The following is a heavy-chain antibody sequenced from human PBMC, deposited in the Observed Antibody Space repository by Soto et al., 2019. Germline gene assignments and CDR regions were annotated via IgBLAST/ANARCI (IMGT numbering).Heavy chain of an antibody. Sequence: QVQLVQSGAEVKKPGASVKVSCKASGYTFTSYDINWVRQATGQGLEWMGWMNPNSGNTGYAQKFQGRGIIARTPTISTAYMELSSLGSDDTAVYYCARGKLSGWLRWNDYYSGMDVWGQGTTVTVSS. CDR1: GYTFTSYD. D-gene: IGHD5-12*01. CDR2: MNPNSGNT. V-gene: IGHV1-8*01. CDR3: ARGKLSGWLRWNDYYSGMDV. J-gene: IGHJ6*02.